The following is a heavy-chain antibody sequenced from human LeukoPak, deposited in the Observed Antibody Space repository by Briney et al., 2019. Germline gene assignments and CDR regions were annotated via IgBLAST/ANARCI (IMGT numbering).Heavy chain of an antibody. D-gene: IGHD3-10*01. V-gene: IGHV3-21*01. Sequence: PGGSLRLSCAASGFTFSAYSMNWVRQAPGKGLEWVSSISPSGSYIYSADSVKGRFTISRDNAKNSLYLQMNSLRAEDTAVYYCARESGDSYISYYYNGMDVWGQGTTVTVSS. CDR1: GFTFSAYS. CDR2: ISPSGSYI. J-gene: IGHJ6*02. CDR3: ARESGDSYISYYYNGMDV.